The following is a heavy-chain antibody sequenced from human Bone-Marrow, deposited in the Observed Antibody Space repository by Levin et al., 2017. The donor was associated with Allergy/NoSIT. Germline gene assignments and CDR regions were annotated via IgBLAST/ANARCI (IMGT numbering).Heavy chain of an antibody. Sequence: KAGGSLRLSCAVSEFVFSDYYMCWIRQAPGKGLEWLSYISSTGNTKKYADSVKGRFTISRDNGAKSLYLQMDSLRVEDTGVYYCARGRREDQDFWSGYETPREMDVWGQGTTVIVSS. CDR2: ISSTGNTK. CDR3: ARGRREDQDFWSGYETPREMDV. D-gene: IGHD3-3*01. J-gene: IGHJ6*02. V-gene: IGHV3-11*01. CDR1: EFVFSDYY.